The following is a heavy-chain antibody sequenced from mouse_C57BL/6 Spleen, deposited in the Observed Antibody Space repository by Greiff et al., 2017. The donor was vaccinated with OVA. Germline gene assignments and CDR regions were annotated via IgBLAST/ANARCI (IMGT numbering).Heavy chain of an antibody. Sequence: VQLQQSGAELVKPGASVKLSCTASGFNIKDYYMHWVKQRTEQGLEWIGRLDPEDGETTYAPKFQGKATITADTSSHTASLQLSILPSEDTAFYYCARSLTGPGFAYWGQGTLVPVSA. D-gene: IGHD4-1*01. V-gene: IGHV14-2*01. CDR1: GFNIKDYY. CDR3: ARSLTGPGFAY. J-gene: IGHJ3*01. CDR2: LDPEDGET.